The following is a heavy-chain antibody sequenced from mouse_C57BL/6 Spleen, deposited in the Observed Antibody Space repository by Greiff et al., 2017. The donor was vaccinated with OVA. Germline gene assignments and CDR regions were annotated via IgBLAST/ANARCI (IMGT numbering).Heavy chain of an antibody. Sequence: EVQLQQSGAELVRPGASVKLSCTASGFNIKDDYMHWVKQRPEQGLEWIGWIDPENGDTEYASKFQGKATITADTSSNTAYLQLSSLTSEDTAVYYCTTGLYGKNWGQGTTLTVSS. CDR1: GFNIKDDY. CDR3: TTGLYGKN. CDR2: IDPENGDT. J-gene: IGHJ2*01. V-gene: IGHV14-4*01. D-gene: IGHD2-1*01.